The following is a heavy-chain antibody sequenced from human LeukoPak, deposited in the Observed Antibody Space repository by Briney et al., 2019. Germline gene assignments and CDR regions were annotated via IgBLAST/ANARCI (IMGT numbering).Heavy chain of an antibody. CDR3: ARVLLYCSAGSCIPAPNFDY. CDR2: ISPYNGYT. CDR1: GYTSSNYA. D-gene: IGHD2-15*01. V-gene: IGHV1-18*01. Sequence: ASVTVSFRASGYTSSNYAITWVRQAPGQGLEWMGWISPYNGYTNYAQRFQDRVTMTRVTMATDTSTRTAHMELRSLRPDDTAVYYCARVLLYCSAGSCIPAPNFDYWGQGTLVTVSS. J-gene: IGHJ4*02.